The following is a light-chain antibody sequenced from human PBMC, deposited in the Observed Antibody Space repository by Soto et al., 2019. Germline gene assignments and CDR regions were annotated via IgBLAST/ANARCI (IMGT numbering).Light chain of an antibody. CDR3: QQSYRTPHT. J-gene: IGKJ2*01. V-gene: IGKV1-39*01. CDR2: AAS. Sequence: DIQMTQSPSTLSGSVGDRVTITCRASQTISSWLAWYQQRQGRAPKLLIYAASNLLSGVPSRFSGSGSGTNFTLTISSLQPEDFATYYCQQSYRTPHTFGQGTKLETK. CDR1: QTISSW.